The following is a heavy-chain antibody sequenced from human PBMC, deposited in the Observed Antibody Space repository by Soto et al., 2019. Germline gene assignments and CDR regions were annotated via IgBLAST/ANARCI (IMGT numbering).Heavy chain of an antibody. V-gene: IGHV3-33*01. CDR2: IWYDGSNK. CDR3: ARDNYYGSGLTGWFDP. J-gene: IGHJ5*02. CDR1: GFTFSSYG. D-gene: IGHD3-10*01. Sequence: QVQLVESGGGVVQPGRSLRLSCAASGFTFSSYGMHWVRQAPGKGLEWVAVIWYDGSNKYYADSVKGRFTISRDNSKNTLYLQMNSLRAEDTAVYYCARDNYYGSGLTGWFDPWGQGTLVTVSS.